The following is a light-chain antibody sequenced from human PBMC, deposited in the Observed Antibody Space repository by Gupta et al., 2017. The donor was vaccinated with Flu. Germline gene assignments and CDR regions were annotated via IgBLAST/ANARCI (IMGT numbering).Light chain of an antibody. CDR3: SAWHNSRNRVV. Sequence: RPTTTSTGGGTNLGSNTVHWYQQHPGTATMLHIYSDNNRPSEIPERFSASNSGTTATLTISSLQAEDEADYYCSAWHNSRNRVVFGGGTKLTVL. CDR1: GTNLGSNT. J-gene: IGLJ2*01. CDR2: SDN. V-gene: IGLV1-44*01.